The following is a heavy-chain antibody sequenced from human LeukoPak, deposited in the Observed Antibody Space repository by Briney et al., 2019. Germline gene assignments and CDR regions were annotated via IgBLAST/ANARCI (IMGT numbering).Heavy chain of an antibody. J-gene: IGHJ4*02. V-gene: IGHV4-30-2*01. Sequence: PSETLSLTCTVSGGSISSGGYYWSWIRQPPGKGLEWIGYIYHSGSTYYNPSLKSRVTISVDRSKNQFSLKLSSVTAADTAVYYCARDGPSPAVPLDYWGQGTLVTVSS. CDR1: GGSISSGGYY. CDR2: IYHSGST. CDR3: ARDGPSPAVPLDY. D-gene: IGHD4-17*01.